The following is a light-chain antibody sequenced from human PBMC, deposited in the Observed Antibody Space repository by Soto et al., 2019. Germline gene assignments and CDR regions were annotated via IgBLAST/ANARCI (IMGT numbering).Light chain of an antibody. V-gene: IGKV2-30*02. Sequence: DVVMTQSPLSLPFTLGQPASISCRSSQSLAHSDGNTYLNWFQQRPGQSPRRLIYKVSDRDYGVPVRFSGSESGTHFALKISGVEAEDVGIYYCMQGTLWPRTFGGGAKVEIK. CDR3: MQGTLWPRT. J-gene: IGKJ4*01. CDR2: KVS. CDR1: QSLAHSDGNTY.